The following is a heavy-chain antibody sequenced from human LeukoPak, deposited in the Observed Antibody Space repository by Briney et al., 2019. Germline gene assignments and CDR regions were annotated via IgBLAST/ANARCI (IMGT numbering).Heavy chain of an antibody. Sequence: PSETLSLTCTVSGGSISSSHYYWGWVRQPPGMGLEWIGSIYYSGKTYYNPSLKSRVTMSVDTSMNQFSLKLNSVTAADTAVYYCAGQRRVTGPNWFGPWGQGTLVTVSS. V-gene: IGHV4-39*01. CDR2: IYYSGKT. D-gene: IGHD2-8*01. CDR1: GGSISSSHYY. J-gene: IGHJ5*02. CDR3: AGQRRVTGPNWFGP.